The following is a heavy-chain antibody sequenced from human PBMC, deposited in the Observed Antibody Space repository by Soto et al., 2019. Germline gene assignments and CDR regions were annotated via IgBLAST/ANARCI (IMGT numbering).Heavy chain of an antibody. Sequence: GGSLRLSCAASGFTFSNAWMTWVRQAPGKGLEWVAVISYDGSNKYYADSVKGRFTISRDNSKNTLYLQMNSLRAEDTAVYYCAKDIRVADVPYFDYWGQGTLVTVSS. CDR1: GFTFSNAW. J-gene: IGHJ4*02. CDR2: ISYDGSNK. V-gene: IGHV3-30*18. CDR3: AKDIRVADVPYFDY. D-gene: IGHD3-3*02.